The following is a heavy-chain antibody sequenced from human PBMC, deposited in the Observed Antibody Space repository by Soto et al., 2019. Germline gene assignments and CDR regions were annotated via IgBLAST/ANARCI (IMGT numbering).Heavy chain of an antibody. CDR2: VNSDGTST. J-gene: IGHJ3*01. CDR3: AKDQGIAAPHGVD. CDR1: AFTFSSHW. Sequence: GGSLRLSCVASAFTFSSHWMHWVRQTPGKGLVWVAHVNSDGTSTNYADSVKGRFTISRDNAKNTVYLQMNSLRAEDTALYYCAKDQGIAAPHGVDWGQGTMVTVSS. D-gene: IGHD6-13*01. V-gene: IGHV3-74*01.